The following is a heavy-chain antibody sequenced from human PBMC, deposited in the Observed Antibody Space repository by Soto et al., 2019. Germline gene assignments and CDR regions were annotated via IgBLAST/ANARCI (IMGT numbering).Heavy chain of an antibody. Sequence: GGSLRLSWAASGFTFSTYTMNWVRQAPGKGLEWVSSISGSSSNIYYADSVKGRFTISRDNAKNSLYLQMNSLRAEDTAVYYCARGYSYFDYWGKGTLVTVSS. J-gene: IGHJ4*02. V-gene: IGHV3-21*01. CDR1: GFTFSTYT. D-gene: IGHD5-12*01. CDR2: ISGSSSNI. CDR3: ARGYSYFDY.